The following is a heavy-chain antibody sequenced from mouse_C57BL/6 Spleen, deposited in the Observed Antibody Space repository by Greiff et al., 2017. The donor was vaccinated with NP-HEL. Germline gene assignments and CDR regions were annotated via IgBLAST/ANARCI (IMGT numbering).Heavy chain of an antibody. J-gene: IGHJ2*01. D-gene: IGHD2-1*01. Sequence: QVQLKQSGPELVKPGASVKISCKASGYAFSSSWMNWVKQRPGKGLEWIGRIYPGDGDTNYNGKFKGKATLTADKSSSTAYMQLSSLTSEDSAVYFCARSRRGNPYFDYWGQGTTLTVSS. CDR3: ARSRRGNPYFDY. V-gene: IGHV1-82*01. CDR1: GYAFSSSW. CDR2: IYPGDGDT.